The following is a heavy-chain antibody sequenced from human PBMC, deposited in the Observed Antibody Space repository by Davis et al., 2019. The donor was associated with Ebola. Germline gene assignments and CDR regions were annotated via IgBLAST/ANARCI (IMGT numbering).Heavy chain of an antibody. Sequence: GESLKISCAASGFTFSSYSMNWVRQAPGKGLEWVSYISSSSSTIYSADSVKGRFTISRDNAKNSLYLQMNSLRAEDTAVYYCAREGRGKNSGYYYYFDYWGQGTLVTVSS. D-gene: IGHD3-22*01. J-gene: IGHJ4*02. CDR2: ISSSSSTI. CDR3: AREGRGKNSGYYYYFDY. V-gene: IGHV3-48*04. CDR1: GFTFSSYS.